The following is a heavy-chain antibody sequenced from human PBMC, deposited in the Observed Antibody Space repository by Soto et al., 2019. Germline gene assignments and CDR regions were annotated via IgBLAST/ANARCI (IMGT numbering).Heavy chain of an antibody. Sequence: ASVKVSCKASGYTFTSYYMHWVRQAPGQGLEWMGIINPSGGSTSYAQKFQGRVTITRDTSTSTVYMELSSLRSEDTAVYYCARAFEVVTAIYAQRAFGIWGQGTMVTVSS. CDR3: ARAFEVVTAIYAQRAFGI. CDR1: GYTFTSYY. CDR2: INPSGGST. D-gene: IGHD2-21*02. J-gene: IGHJ3*02. V-gene: IGHV1-46*01.